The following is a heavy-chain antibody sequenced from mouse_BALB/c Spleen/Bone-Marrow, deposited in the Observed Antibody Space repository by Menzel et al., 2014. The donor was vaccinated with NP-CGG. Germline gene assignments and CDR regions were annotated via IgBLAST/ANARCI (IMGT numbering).Heavy chain of an antibody. D-gene: IGHD4-1*01. V-gene: IGHV14-3*02. CDR3: ASWEYYAMDY. J-gene: IGHJ4*01. CDR1: DFHIKDTY. Sequence: DQLQQSGAELVRPGASVKLSCTAYDFHIKDTYMHWVKQRPEQGLEWIGRIDPANGNTKYDPKFQGKATITADTSSNTSYLQLSSLTSEDTAVYYCASWEYYAMDYWGQGTSVSGSS. CDR2: IDPANGNT.